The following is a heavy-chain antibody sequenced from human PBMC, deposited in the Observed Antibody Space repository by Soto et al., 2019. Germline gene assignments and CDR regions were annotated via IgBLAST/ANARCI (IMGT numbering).Heavy chain of an antibody. Sequence: QLQLQESGPGLVKPSETLSLTCTVSGGSISSSSYYWGWIRQPPGKGLEWIGSIYYSGSTYYNPSHRSRVTISVDTSNNQCSLKLSSVTAADTAVYYCARYSPELWFGELSWFDPWGQGTLVTVSS. CDR3: ARYSPELWFGELSWFDP. CDR1: GGSISSSSYY. D-gene: IGHD3-10*01. J-gene: IGHJ5*02. V-gene: IGHV4-39*01. CDR2: IYYSGST.